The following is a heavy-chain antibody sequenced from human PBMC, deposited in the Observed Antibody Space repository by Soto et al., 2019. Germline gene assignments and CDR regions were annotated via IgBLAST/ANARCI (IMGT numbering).Heavy chain of an antibody. J-gene: IGHJ4*02. CDR1: GFTFRSYA. Sequence: EVQLLESGGGLVQPGGSPRLSCAASGFTFRSYAMSWVRQAPGKGLEWVSAVSASGTGTYYSDSVKGRFTISRDNSKNTLYLQMNSLRAEDTALYYCARDQGASYGLYYFDYWGQGTLVTVSS. CDR3: ARDQGASYGLYYFDY. CDR2: VSASGTGT. D-gene: IGHD5-18*01. V-gene: IGHV3-23*01.